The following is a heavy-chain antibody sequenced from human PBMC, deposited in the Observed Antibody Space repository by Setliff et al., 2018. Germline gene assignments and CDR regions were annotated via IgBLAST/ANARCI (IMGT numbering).Heavy chain of an antibody. CDR2: IWDDGVKK. Sequence: PGESLKISCAASGFSFRTFSMHWVRQAPGKGLEWVAVIWDDGVKKYHADSVKGRFTISRDNSENTLYLQMNSLRAEDTAVYYCARVGRVGYYESFQYWGQGTLVTVSS. D-gene: IGHD3-22*01. CDR3: ARVGRVGYYESFQY. CDR1: GFSFRTFS. J-gene: IGHJ1*01. V-gene: IGHV3-33*08.